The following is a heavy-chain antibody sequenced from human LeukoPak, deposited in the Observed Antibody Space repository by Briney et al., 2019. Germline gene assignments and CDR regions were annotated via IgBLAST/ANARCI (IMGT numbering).Heavy chain of an antibody. CDR1: GYTLTELS. CDR3: ATFRTGQQLDRAFDI. CDR2: FDPEDGET. D-gene: IGHD6-13*01. V-gene: IGHV1-24*01. Sequence: ASVKVSCKVSGYTLTELSMHWVRQAPGKGLEWMGGFDPEDGETIYAQKFQGRVTMTEDTSTDTAYMELSSLRSEDTAVYYCATFRTGQQLDRAFDIWGQGTMVTASS. J-gene: IGHJ3*02.